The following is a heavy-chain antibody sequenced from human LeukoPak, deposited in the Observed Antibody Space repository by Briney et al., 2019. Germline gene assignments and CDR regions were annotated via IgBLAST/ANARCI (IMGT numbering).Heavy chain of an antibody. V-gene: IGHV3-23*01. J-gene: IGHJ5*02. D-gene: IGHD2-15*01. CDR3: ARDLEYCSGGSCYDWFDP. CDR2: IRGSGDIT. Sequence: GGSLRLSCAASGFTFSSYAMSWVRQAPGKGLEWVSGIRGSGDITYYADSVKGRFTISRDNFKNTLYLQMNSLRAEDTAVYYCARDLEYCSGGSCYDWFDPWGQGTLVTVSS. CDR1: GFTFSSYA.